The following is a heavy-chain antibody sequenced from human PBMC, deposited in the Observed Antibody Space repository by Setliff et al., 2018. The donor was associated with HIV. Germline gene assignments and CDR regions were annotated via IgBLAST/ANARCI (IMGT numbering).Heavy chain of an antibody. V-gene: IGHV4-39*01. D-gene: IGHD6-13*01. CDR3: ARGGRRIIAASGSGWFDP. J-gene: IGHJ5*02. CDR1: GGSISSRSPYY. CDR2: IYPGNT. Sequence: PSETLSLTCSVSGGSISSRSPYYWGWIRQPPGKGLEWIGSIYPGNTYYNPSLKSRVTISLDTSNNQFFLKLTSVTAADTAVYYCARGGRRIIAASGSGWFDPWGQGTLVTVSS.